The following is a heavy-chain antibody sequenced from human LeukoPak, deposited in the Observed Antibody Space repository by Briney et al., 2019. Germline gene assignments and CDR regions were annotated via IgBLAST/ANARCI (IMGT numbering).Heavy chain of an antibody. CDR2: IIPIFGTA. Sequence: SVKVSCKASGGTFSSYAISRVRQAPGQGLEWMGGIIPIFGTANYAQKFQGRVTITADESTSTAYMELSSLRSEDTAVYYCARMDPGEDYYYMDVWGKGTTVTISS. CDR1: GGTFSSYA. CDR3: ARMDPGEDYYYMDV. J-gene: IGHJ6*03. V-gene: IGHV1-69*13. D-gene: IGHD7-27*01.